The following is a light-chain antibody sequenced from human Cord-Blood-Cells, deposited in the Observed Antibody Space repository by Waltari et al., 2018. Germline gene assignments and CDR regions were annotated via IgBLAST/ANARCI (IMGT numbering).Light chain of an antibody. V-gene: IGLV1-44*01. CDR3: AAWDDSLNGPV. J-gene: IGLJ3*02. CDR2: SNN. Sequence: QSLLTQPPSASGTPGQRVTLACSGSSSNLGSNTVNWYQQLPGTAPKLLIHSNNQRPSGVPDRSSDSKSGTSASLAISGLQSEDEADYYCAAWDDSLNGPVFGGGTKLTVL. CDR1: SSNLGSNT.